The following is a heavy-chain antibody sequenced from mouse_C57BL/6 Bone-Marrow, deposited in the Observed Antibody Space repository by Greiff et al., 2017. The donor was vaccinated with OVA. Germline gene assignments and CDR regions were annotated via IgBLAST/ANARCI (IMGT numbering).Heavy chain of an antibody. CDR2: ISAGGSYT. CDR3: ARAGLAF. D-gene: IGHD2-4*01. V-gene: IGHV5-4*03. CDR1: GFTFSSYA. Sequence: EVKLMESGGGLVKPGGSLKLSCAASGFTFSSYAMSWVRQTPEQRLEWVATISAGGSYTYYPDNLKGRFTISRDNANNNLYLQMSHLKSEDTAVYYCARAGLAFWGQGTLVTVTA. J-gene: IGHJ3*01.